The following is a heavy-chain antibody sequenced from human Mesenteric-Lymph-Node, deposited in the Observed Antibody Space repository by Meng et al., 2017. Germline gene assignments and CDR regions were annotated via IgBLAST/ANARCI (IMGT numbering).Heavy chain of an antibody. CDR3: ARDRRAVRIAAAGNDAFDI. D-gene: IGHD6-13*01. CDR1: GGTFSSYT. CDR2: IIPILGIA. Sequence: SVKVSCKASGGTFSSYTISWVRQAPGQGLEWMGRIIPILGIANYAQKFQGRVTITADKSTSTAYMELSSLRSDDTAVYYCARDRRAVRIAAAGNDAFDIWGQGTMVTVSS. V-gene: IGHV1-69*04. J-gene: IGHJ3*02.